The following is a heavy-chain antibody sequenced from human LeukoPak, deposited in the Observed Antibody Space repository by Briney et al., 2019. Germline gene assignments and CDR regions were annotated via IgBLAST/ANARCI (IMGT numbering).Heavy chain of an antibody. CDR1: GGSIGSYY. CDR3: ARGSLFPTIFGVVIAPPDY. D-gene: IGHD3-3*01. V-gene: IGHV4-59*01. J-gene: IGHJ4*02. CDR2: IYYSGST. Sequence: SETLSLTCTVSGGSIGSYYWSWIRQPPGKGLEWIGYIYYSGSTNYNPSLKSRVTISVDTSKNQFSLKLSSVTAADTAVYYCARGSLFPTIFGVVIAPPDYWGQGTLVTVSS.